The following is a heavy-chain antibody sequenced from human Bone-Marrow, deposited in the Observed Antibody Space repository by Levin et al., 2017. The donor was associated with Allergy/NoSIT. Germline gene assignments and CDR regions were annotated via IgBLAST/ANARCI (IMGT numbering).Heavy chain of an antibody. V-gene: IGHV4-59*01. J-gene: IGHJ6*02. CDR1: GASINTYY. CDR3: AGDRTVSGGNSVVYYYGMDG. D-gene: IGHD4-23*01. CDR2: ISYSGST. Sequence: TSETLSLTCTVSGASINTYYWSWIRRPPGKDLEWIGYISYSGSTDYNPSLRSRVTISVDTSKNQFSLTLSSVTAADTAIYYCAGDRTVSGGNSVVYYYGMDGWGQGTTVTVSS.